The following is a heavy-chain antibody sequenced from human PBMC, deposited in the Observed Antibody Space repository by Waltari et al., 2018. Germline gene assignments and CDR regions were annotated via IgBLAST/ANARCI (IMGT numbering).Heavy chain of an antibody. J-gene: IGHJ3*02. CDR1: GYAITEVS. CDR2: FDPEDGAT. D-gene: IGHD3-10*01. V-gene: IGHV1-24*01. Sequence: QGQRVQAGCEVKRPGASVEVSRKVSGYAITEVSMRWGRRAHGKGLEWIGGFDPEDGATIYAQKFHRSATMTEATSTDSSYMELSSLTSEDTAVYYCATAYPYGSVRSGAFDIWGQGTMVTVSS. CDR3: ATAYPYGSVRSGAFDI.